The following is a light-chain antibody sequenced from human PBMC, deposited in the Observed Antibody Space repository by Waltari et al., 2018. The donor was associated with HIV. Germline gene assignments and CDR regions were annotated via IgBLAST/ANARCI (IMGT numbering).Light chain of an antibody. CDR3: QQYNNWPPMYT. CDR1: QSIGSD. J-gene: IGKJ2*01. V-gene: IGKV3-15*01. Sequence: IVMTQSPAPLSVSPGESATLACRASQSIGSDLAWYQQKPGQAPRLLIYGASTRATGIPARFSGSGSGTEFTLTISSLQSEDFAVYSCQQYNNWPPMYTFGQGTKLEIK. CDR2: GAS.